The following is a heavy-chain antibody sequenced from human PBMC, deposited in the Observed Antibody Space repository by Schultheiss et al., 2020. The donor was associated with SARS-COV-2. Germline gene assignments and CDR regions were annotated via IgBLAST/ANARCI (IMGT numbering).Heavy chain of an antibody. V-gene: IGHV4-30-2*02. D-gene: IGHD5-18*01. J-gene: IGHJ4*02. CDR2: IYHSGST. Sequence: SETLSLTCTVSGGSISSGGYYWSWIRQPPGKGLEWIGYIYHSGSTYYNPSLKSRVTISVDTSKKQISLKLSSVTPADTAVYYCARHEGGYLGYFHHWGQGTLVTVSS. CDR3: ARHEGGYLGYFHH. CDR1: GGSISSGGYY.